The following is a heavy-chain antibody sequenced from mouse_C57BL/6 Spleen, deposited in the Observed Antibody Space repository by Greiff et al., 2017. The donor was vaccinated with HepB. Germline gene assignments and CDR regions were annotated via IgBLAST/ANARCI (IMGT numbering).Heavy chain of an antibody. CDR2: IYPGDGDT. V-gene: IGHV1-80*01. J-gene: IGHJ3*01. CDR1: GYAFSSYW. Sequence: LVESGAELVKPGASVKISCKASGYAFSSYWMNWVKQRPGKGLEWIGQIYPGDGDTNYNGKFKGKATLTADKSSSTAYMQLSSLTSEDSAVYFCARSGYGSSYGFAYWGQGTLVTVSA. D-gene: IGHD1-1*01. CDR3: ARSGYGSSYGFAY.